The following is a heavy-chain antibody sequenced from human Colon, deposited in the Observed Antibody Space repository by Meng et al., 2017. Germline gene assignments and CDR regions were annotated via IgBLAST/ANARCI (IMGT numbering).Heavy chain of an antibody. J-gene: IGHJ3*01. CDR1: GGSISSGGYY. Sequence: SETLSLTCTVSGGSISSGGYYWSWIRQHPGKGLEWIGYFFYSGSTYYNPSLQSRVTISVDTSKNQFSLKLRSVTAADTAVYYCARDSLLGLRAFDVWGQGTMVTVSS. V-gene: IGHV4-31*03. D-gene: IGHD3-16*01. CDR3: ARDSLLGLRAFDV. CDR2: FFYSGST.